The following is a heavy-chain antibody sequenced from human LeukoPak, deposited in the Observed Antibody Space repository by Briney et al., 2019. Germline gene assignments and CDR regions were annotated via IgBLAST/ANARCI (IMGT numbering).Heavy chain of an antibody. V-gene: IGHV4-39*01. D-gene: IGHD4-17*01. CDR1: GGSLSSSSYY. CDR2: IYYSGST. CDR3: ARNTDFQKYGDSRSFDY. Sequence: SETLSLTCTVSGGSLSSSSYYWGWIRQPPGKGLEWLGSIYYSGSTYSNPSLKSRVTISVHTSKNQFSLKLSSVTAADTAVYYCARNTDFQKYGDSRSFDYWGQGTLVTVSS. J-gene: IGHJ4*02.